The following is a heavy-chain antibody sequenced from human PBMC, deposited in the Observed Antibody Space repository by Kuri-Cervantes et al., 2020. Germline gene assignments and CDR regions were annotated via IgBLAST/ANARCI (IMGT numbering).Heavy chain of an antibody. J-gene: IGHJ4*02. CDR2: IGPSGDFT. V-gene: IGHV1-46*01. CDR1: GYTFTGHY. Sequence: ASVKVSCKASGYTFTGHYMHCVRQAPGQGLEWMGMIGPSGDFTSYAQKFQGRLTMTRDTSTSTDYMELSSLRSEDTAMYYCARDGWVTMFHFDKWGPGTLVTVSS. D-gene: IGHD3-10*02. CDR3: ARDGWVTMFHFDK.